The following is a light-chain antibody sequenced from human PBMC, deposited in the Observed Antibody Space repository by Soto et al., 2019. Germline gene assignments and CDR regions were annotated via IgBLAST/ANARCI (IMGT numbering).Light chain of an antibody. CDR2: GNS. Sequence: QSVLTQPPSVSGAPGQRVTISCTGSSSNIGAGYDVHWYQQLPGTAPKLLIYGNSNRPSGVPDRFSGSKSGTSASLAITGLQAEDEDADYCQSYDSSLSGYVFGTGTKLTVL. V-gene: IGLV1-40*01. CDR3: QSYDSSLSGYV. CDR1: SSNIGAGYD. J-gene: IGLJ1*01.